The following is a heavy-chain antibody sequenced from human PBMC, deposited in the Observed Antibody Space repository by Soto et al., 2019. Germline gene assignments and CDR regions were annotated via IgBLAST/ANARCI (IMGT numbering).Heavy chain of an antibody. V-gene: IGHV4-31*03. D-gene: IGHD4-17*01. CDR1: GGSISSGGYY. CDR3: ARDRMTTRAIDP. Sequence: SETLSLTCTVSGGSISSGGYYWSWIRQHPGKGLEWIGYIYYSGSTYYNPSLKSRVTISVDTSKNQFSLKLSSVTAADTAVYYCARDRMTTRAIDPWGQGTLVIVSS. J-gene: IGHJ5*02. CDR2: IYYSGST.